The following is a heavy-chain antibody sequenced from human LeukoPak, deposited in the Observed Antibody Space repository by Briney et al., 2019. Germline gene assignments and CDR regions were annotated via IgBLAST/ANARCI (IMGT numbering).Heavy chain of an antibody. V-gene: IGHV3-74*01. Sequence: PGGSLRLSCAASGFTFSSYYIHWVRQAPGKGLVWVSGIKSDERSTSYADSVKGRFTISRDNAKNTLYLQMNSLRAEDTAVYYCARGNYYGMDVWGHGTTVTVSS. CDR3: ARGNYYGMDV. CDR1: GFTFSSYY. J-gene: IGHJ6*02. CDR2: IKSDERST.